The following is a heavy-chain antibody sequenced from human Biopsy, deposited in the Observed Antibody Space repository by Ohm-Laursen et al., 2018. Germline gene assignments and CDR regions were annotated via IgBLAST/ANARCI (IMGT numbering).Heavy chain of an antibody. J-gene: IGHJ4*02. CDR1: GFTFSGCA. Sequence: SLRLSCTASGFTFSGCAMHWVRQASGKGLEWVGHIRDKANNYATAYAASVKGRFTISRDDSENTVYLQMSSLTTEDTAVYYCTRNGDGDNWDDFDYWGQGTLVTVSS. D-gene: IGHD4-23*01. V-gene: IGHV3-73*01. CDR3: TRNGDGDNWDDFDY. CDR2: IRDKANNYAT.